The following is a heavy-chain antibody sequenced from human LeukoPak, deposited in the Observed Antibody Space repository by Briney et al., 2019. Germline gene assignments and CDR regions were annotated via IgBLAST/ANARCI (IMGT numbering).Heavy chain of an antibody. J-gene: IGHJ4*02. D-gene: IGHD3-10*01. CDR1: GFTVSTNY. Sequence: PGGSLRLSCEVSGFTVSTNYMSWVRQAPGKGLEWVSVLYNSGSTYYADSVKGRFTISRDNSKNTLYLQMNSLRADDTAVYYCARVSSMLRGPLVIQYFDFWGQGTLVTVSS. V-gene: IGHV3-66*01. CDR3: ARVSSMLRGPLVIQYFDF. CDR2: LYNSGST.